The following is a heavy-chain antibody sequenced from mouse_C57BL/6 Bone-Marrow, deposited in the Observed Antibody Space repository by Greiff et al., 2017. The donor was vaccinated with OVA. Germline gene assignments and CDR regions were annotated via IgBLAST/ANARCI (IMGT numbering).Heavy chain of an antibody. V-gene: IGHV1-81*01. CDR1: GYTFTSYG. CDR2: IYPRSGNT. D-gene: IGHD3-3*01. J-gene: IGHJ3*01. CDR3: ARWGDAWFAY. Sequence: QVQLKQSGAELARPGASVKLSCKASGYTFTSYGISWVKQRTGQGLEWIGEIYPRSGNTYYNEKFKGKATLTADKSSSTAYMELRSLTSEDSAVYVCARWGDAWFAYGGQGTLVTVSA.